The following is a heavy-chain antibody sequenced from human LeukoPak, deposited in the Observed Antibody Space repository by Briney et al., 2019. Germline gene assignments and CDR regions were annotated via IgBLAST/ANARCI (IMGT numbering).Heavy chain of an antibody. CDR2: ISVSGNT. J-gene: IGHJ4*02. D-gene: IGHD2-15*01. CDR1: GFTLSSYA. Sequence: GGPLRLSCAASGFTLSSYAMSWVRQGPGKGLEWVPAISVSGNTYHADSVKGRFTISRDSYKNTLYLQMNSLRAEDAAVYYCAKAPVTTCSGAYCYPFDYWGQGTLVTVSS. V-gene: IGHV3-23*01. CDR3: AKAPVTTCSGAYCYPFDY.